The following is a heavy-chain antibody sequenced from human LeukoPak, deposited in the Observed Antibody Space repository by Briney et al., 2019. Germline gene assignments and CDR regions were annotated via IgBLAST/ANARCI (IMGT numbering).Heavy chain of an antibody. D-gene: IGHD3-22*01. J-gene: IGHJ4*02. Sequence: PGGSLRLSCAASGFTFSGSGMHWVRQAPGKGLEWVGRIRSKANSYATAYAASVKGRFTISRDDSKNTSYLQMNSLKTEDTAVYYCTRPRYDSSCYYYAPLDYWGQGTLVTLSS. V-gene: IGHV3-73*01. CDR2: IRSKANSYAT. CDR3: TRPRYDSSCYYYAPLDY. CDR1: GFTFSGSG.